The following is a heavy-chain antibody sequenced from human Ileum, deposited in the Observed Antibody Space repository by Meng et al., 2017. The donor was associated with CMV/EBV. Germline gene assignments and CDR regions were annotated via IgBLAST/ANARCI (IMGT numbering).Heavy chain of an antibody. CDR3: ARGKTITTLDY. D-gene: IGHD1-1*01. V-gene: IGHV2-70*04. CDR1: GFSLTTTGLR. CDR2: IDWDDDK. J-gene: IGHJ4*02. Sequence: SGPTLVKPTQTLTLTCTFSGFSLTTTGLRVSWIRQPPGKALGWLARIDWDDDKFYNTSLQSRLTISKDTSKNQVVLTLTNMDPVDTATYFCARGKTITTLDYWGQGILVTVSS.